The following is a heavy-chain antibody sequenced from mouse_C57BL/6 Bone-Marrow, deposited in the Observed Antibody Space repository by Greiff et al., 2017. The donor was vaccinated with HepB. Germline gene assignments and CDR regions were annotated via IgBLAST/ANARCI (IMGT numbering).Heavy chain of an antibody. V-gene: IGHV1-81*01. CDR2: IYPRSGNT. J-gene: IGHJ2*01. D-gene: IGHD1-1*01. CDR1: GYTFTSYG. CDR3: ARWIITTVVAYYFDY. Sequence: QVHVKQSGAELARPGASVKLSCKASGYTFTSYGISWVKQRTGQGLEWIGEIYPRSGNTYYNEKFKGKATLTADKSSSTAYMELRSLTSEDSAVYFCARWIITTVVAYYFDYWGQGTTLTVSS.